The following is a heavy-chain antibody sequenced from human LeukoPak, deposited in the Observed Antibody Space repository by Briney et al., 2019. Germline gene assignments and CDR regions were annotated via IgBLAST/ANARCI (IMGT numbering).Heavy chain of an antibody. CDR3: ARVRGAGLQYYYMDV. Sequence: GRSLRLSCAASGFTFSSYAMHWVRQAPGKGLEWVAVISYDGSNKYYADSVKGRFTISRDNSKNTLYLQMNSLRAEDTAVYYCARVRGAGLQYYYMDVWGKGTTVTVSS. D-gene: IGHD1-26*01. V-gene: IGHV3-30-3*01. CDR2: ISYDGSNK. J-gene: IGHJ6*03. CDR1: GFTFSSYA.